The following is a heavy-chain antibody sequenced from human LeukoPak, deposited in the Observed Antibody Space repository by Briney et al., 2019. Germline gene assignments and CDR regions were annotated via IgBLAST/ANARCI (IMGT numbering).Heavy chain of an antibody. Sequence: ASGKVPFKALVSTFTSYDFNGVGQATGKGWDGMGWMNPNSGKTGYAQKFQGRVTMTRNTSISTADMELSSLGSEDTAVYYCARGGYSGSYYNAYWGQGTLVTVSS. D-gene: IGHD1-26*01. J-gene: IGHJ4*02. CDR1: VSTFTSYD. CDR2: MNPNSGKT. CDR3: ARGGYSGSYYNAY. V-gene: IGHV1-8*01.